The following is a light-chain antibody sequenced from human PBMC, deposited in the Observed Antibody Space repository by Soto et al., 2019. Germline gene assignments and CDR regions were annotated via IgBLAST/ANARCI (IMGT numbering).Light chain of an antibody. CDR3: QKYNSGPFT. CDR2: AAS. J-gene: IGKJ3*01. V-gene: IGKV1-27*01. Sequence: DIQMTQSPSSLSASVGDRVTITCRASQAISNYLAWYQQKPGKVPKLLIYAASTLQSGVPSRFSGSGSGTDFTLTISSLQPEDGATYYCQKYNSGPFTFGPGTKVDIK. CDR1: QAISNY.